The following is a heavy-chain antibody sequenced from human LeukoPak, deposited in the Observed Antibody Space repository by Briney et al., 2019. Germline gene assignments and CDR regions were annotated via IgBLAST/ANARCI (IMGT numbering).Heavy chain of an antibody. D-gene: IGHD6-19*01. CDR1: GGSFSGYY. Sequence: PSETLSLTCAVYGGSFSGYYWSWIRQPPGKGLEWIGEINHSGSTNYNPSLKSRVTISVDTSKNQFSLKLSSVIAADTAVYNCARQWRNFDFWGQGALVTVSS. CDR3: ARQWRNFDF. J-gene: IGHJ4*02. V-gene: IGHV4-34*01. CDR2: INHSGST.